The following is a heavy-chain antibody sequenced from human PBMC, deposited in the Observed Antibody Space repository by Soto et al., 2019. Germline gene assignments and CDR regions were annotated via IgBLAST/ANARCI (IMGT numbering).Heavy chain of an antibody. J-gene: IGHJ6*02. Sequence: SETLSLTCTVSGDSISSNNWWTWVRLPPGKGLEWIGEIYHSGSTHYNPSLTSRVTLSVDKSNNQFSLRLNSMTAADTAVYFCARAPMTVLRITHSYCGLNVWGPGTTVTVSS. CDR3: ARAPMTVLRITHSYCGLNV. D-gene: IGHD3-22*01. V-gene: IGHV4-4*02. CDR1: GDSISSNNW. CDR2: IYHSGST.